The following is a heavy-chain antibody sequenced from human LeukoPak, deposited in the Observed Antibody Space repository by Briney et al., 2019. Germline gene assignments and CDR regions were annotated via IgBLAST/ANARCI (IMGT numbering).Heavy chain of an antibody. CDR1: RCSFSRYL. D-gene: IGHD2-2*01. CDR3: ASTNSLDY. Sequence: GWALRLSCAACRCSFSRYLMRWVGQAPAKGLEWVANIKQDGSEQNYVDSVKGRFTISSDNTKNSLYLQMHSLRAEDTAVYYCASTNSLDYWGQGTLVSVSS. J-gene: IGHJ4*02. CDR2: IKQDGSEQ. V-gene: IGHV3-7*01.